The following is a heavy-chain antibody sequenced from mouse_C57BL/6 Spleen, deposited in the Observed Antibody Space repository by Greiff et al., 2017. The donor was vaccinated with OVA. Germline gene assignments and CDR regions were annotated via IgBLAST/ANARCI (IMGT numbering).Heavy chain of an antibody. CDR1: GFTFSSYA. J-gene: IGHJ3*01. D-gene: IGHD1-1*01. CDR2: ISDGGSYT. Sequence: DVQLVESGGGLVKPGGSLKLSCAASGFTFSSYAMSWVRQTPEKRLEWVATISDGGSYTYYPDNVKGRFTISRDNAKNNLYLQMSHLKSEDTAMYYGAREDYGSSAWFAYWGQGTLVTVSA. CDR3: AREDYGSSAWFAY. V-gene: IGHV5-4*01.